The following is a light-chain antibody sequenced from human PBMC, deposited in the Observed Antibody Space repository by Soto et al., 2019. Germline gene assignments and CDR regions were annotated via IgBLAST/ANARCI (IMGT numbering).Light chain of an antibody. CDR3: HQYNFWPS. CDR2: GTS. V-gene: IGKV3-15*01. Sequence: EVVMTPSPATLSVSPGERASLYCRAGQTVSSNLAWYQQRPGQSPRLLIYGTSTRAAGVPARFSGSGSGTEFTLSIRSLQSEDFAVYYCHQYNFWPSFGQGTKVDIK. J-gene: IGKJ1*01. CDR1: QTVSSN.